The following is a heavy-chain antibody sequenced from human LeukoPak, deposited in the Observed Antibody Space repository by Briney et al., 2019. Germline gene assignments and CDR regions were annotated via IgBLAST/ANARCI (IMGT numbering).Heavy chain of an antibody. J-gene: IGHJ4*02. CDR2: INPSGGST. CDR1: GYTFTGYY. D-gene: IGHD3-9*01. V-gene: IGHV1-46*01. CDR3: ARATGYDILTGYSRGFDY. Sequence: ASVKVSCKASGYTFTGYYMHWVRQAPGQGLEWMGIINPSGGSTSYAQKFQGRVTMTRDTSTSTVYMELSSLRSEDTAVYYCARATGYDILTGYSRGFDYWGQGTLVTVSS.